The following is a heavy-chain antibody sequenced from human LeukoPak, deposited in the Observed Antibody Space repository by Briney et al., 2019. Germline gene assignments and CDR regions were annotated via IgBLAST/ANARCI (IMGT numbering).Heavy chain of an antibody. D-gene: IGHD1-26*01. CDR3: ARDPDPIVGVSFDY. V-gene: IGHV3-21*01. CDR2: ISSSGSYI. CDR1: AFTFSSYS. Sequence: GGSLRLSCAASAFTFSSYSMNWVRQAPGKGLEWVSSISSSGSYIYYADSVKGRFTISRDNAKNSLYLQMNSLRAEDTAVYYCARDPDPIVGVSFDYWGQGTLVTVSS. J-gene: IGHJ4*02.